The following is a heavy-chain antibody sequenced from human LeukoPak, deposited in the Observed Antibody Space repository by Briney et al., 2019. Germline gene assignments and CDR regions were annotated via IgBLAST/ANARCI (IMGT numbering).Heavy chain of an antibody. CDR1: GFTFISYA. D-gene: IGHD6-19*01. V-gene: IGHV3-23*01. CDR3: TKDKGYSSGWYKDY. J-gene: IGHJ4*02. Sequence: PGGSLRLSCAASGFTFISYAMSWVRQAPGKGLEWVSAISGSGGSTYYADSVKGRFTISRDNSKNTLYLQMNSLRAEDTAVYYCTKDKGYSSGWYKDYWGQGTLVTVSS. CDR2: ISGSGGST.